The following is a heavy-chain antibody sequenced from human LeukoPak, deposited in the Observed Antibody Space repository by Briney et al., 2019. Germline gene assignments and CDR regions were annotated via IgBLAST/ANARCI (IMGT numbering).Heavy chain of an antibody. D-gene: IGHD1-1*01. CDR3: AKLVDWNYFDY. J-gene: IGHJ4*02. Sequence: GGSLRVSCVASGFTFRSYVMSWVRQAPGKGLEWVSAISGSGDSPSYADSVKGRATISRDNSKNTLYLQMSSLRAEDPAVYYCAKLVDWNYFDYWGQGTLVTVSS. V-gene: IGHV3-23*01. CDR1: GFTFRSYV. CDR2: ISGSGDSP.